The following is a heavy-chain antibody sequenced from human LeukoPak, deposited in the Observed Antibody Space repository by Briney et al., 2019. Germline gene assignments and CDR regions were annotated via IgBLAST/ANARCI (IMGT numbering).Heavy chain of an antibody. V-gene: IGHV3-30-3*01. Sequence: GGSLRLSCAASGFTFSSSAMHWVRQAPGKGLEWVAVISYDGSNKYYGDSVQGRFNISRDNSKNTLYLQMNSPRAEDTAVYYCASSEMTTANYGSWDYWGQGTLVTVSS. CDR2: ISYDGSNK. CDR3: ASSEMTTANYGSWDY. CDR1: GFTFSSSA. J-gene: IGHJ4*02. D-gene: IGHD4-11*01.